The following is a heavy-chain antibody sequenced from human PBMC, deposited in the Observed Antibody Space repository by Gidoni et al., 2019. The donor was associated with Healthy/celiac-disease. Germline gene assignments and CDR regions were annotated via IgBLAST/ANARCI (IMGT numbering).Heavy chain of an antibody. V-gene: IGHV4-39*01. J-gene: IGHJ4*02. D-gene: IGHD6-13*01. CDR2: IYYSGST. CDR1: GGSISSSSYY. Sequence: QLQLQEPGPGLVKPSETLSLTCTVSGGSISSSSYYWGWIRQPPGKGLEWIGSIYYSGSTYYNPSLKSRVTISIDTTKNQFSLKLSSVTAADTAVYYCASHSSRSQPYWGQGTLVTVSS. CDR3: ASHSSRSQPY.